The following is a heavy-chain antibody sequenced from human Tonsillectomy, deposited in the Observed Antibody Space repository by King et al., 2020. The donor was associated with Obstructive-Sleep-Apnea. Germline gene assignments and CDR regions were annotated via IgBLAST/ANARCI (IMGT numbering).Heavy chain of an antibody. CDR2: INHSGST. J-gene: IGHJ4*02. Sequence: VQLQQWGAGLLKPSETLSLTSAVYGGSFSGYYWSWIRQPPGKGLEWIGEINHSGSTNYNPSLKSRVTISVDTSKNQFSLKLSSVTAADTAVYYCARGRLATVTAPTSFDYWGQGTLVTVSS. V-gene: IGHV4-34*01. CDR1: GGSFSGYY. CDR3: ARGRLATVTAPTSFDY. D-gene: IGHD2-21*02.